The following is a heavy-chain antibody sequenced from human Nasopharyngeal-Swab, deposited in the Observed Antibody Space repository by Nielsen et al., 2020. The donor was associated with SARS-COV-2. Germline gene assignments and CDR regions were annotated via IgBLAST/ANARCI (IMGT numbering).Heavy chain of an antibody. CDR1: GFTSSDSA. CDR3: TRCGGGCYSGRDY. Sequence: GGSLRLSCAASGFTSSDSAIHWVRQASGKGLEWIGRIRSQGNNYATAYAASVKGRFIIFRDDPTNTAYLQMNSLKTEDTAVYYCTRCGGGCYSGRDYWGQGTLVTVSS. CDR2: IRSQGNNYAT. V-gene: IGHV3-73*01. J-gene: IGHJ4*02. D-gene: IGHD2-21*02.